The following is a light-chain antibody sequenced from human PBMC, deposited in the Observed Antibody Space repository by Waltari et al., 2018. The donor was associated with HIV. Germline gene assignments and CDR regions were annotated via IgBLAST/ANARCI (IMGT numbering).Light chain of an antibody. J-gene: IGLJ2*01. CDR1: GIAFGAFNY. CDR3: SSFTTRRTLV. Sequence: QSALTQPASVSGSPGQSLTISCPGTGIAFGAFNYISWYQQHPAKAPKLILYEVTNRPSGISDRFSGSKFGNTASLTISGLQADDEADYHCSSFTTRRTLVFGGGTRLSV. V-gene: IGLV2-14*01. CDR2: EVT.